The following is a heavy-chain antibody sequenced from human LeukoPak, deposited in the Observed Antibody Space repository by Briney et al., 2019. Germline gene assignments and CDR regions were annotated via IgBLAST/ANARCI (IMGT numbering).Heavy chain of an antibody. V-gene: IGHV4-34*01. CDR2: INHSGST. D-gene: IGHD6-13*01. J-gene: IGHJ5*02. CDR1: GGSFSGYY. Sequence: PSETLSLTCAVYGGSFSGYYWSWIRQPPGKGLEWIGEINHSGSTNYNPSLKSRVTISVDTSKNQFSLKLSSVTAADTAVYYCARERAYSSSWYHQRAWFDPWGQGTLVTVSS. CDR3: ARERAYSSSWYHQRAWFDP.